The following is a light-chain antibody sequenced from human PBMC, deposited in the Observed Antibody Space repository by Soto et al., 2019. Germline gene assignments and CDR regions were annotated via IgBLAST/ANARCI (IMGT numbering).Light chain of an antibody. V-gene: IGLV2-14*01. CDR3: SSFTSTSSTLV. Sequence: QSALTQPASVSGSPGQSITISCTGTSSDVGGYNYVSWYQQHPGKPPKLMICEVSNRPSGISYRFSGSKSSNTASLTISGLQAEDEADYYCSSFTSTSSTLVFGGGTKLTVL. J-gene: IGLJ2*01. CDR2: EVS. CDR1: SSDVGGYNY.